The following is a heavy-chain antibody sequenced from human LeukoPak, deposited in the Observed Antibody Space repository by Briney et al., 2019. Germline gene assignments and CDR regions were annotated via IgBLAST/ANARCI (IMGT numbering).Heavy chain of an antibody. J-gene: IGHJ5*01. D-gene: IGHD6-19*01. CDR1: GVSITSYY. Sequence: SETLSLTCTVSGVSITSYYWTWIRQPAGKGLEWIGRIYTSGSTNYNPSLKSRVTMSVDTSKKQFSLKLTSVTAADTAVYYCARINSYSSAWYDSWGQGTLVTVSS. CDR2: IYTSGST. V-gene: IGHV4-4*07. CDR3: ARINSYSSAWYDS.